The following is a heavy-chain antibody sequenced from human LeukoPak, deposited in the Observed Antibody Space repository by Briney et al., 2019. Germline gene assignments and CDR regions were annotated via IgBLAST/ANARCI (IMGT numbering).Heavy chain of an antibody. CDR1: GFTFSAYW. J-gene: IGHJ4*02. D-gene: IGHD2-21*01. CDR2: INTDGSSP. Sequence: PGGSLRLSCAASGFTFSAYWMHWARQAPGKGLVWVSRINTDGSSPTYAASVKGRFSISRDNSKNTLFLQMDSLRPEDTAVYYCAKDEGIRCLKGDCPFDYWGQGTLVTVSS. V-gene: IGHV3-74*01. CDR3: AKDEGIRCLKGDCPFDY.